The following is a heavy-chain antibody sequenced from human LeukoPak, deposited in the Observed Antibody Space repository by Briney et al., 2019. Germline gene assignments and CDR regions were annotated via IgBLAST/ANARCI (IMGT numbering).Heavy chain of an antibody. CDR2: ISSNGGST. J-gene: IGHJ4*02. CDR3: VKDYDILTGYFDY. Sequence: GGSLTLSCSASGFTFSSYAMHWVRQPPGKGLEYSSAISSNGGSTYYADSVKGRFTISRDNSKNTLYLQMSSLRAEDTAVYYCVKDYDILTGYFDYWGQGTLVTVSS. CDR1: GFTFSSYA. D-gene: IGHD3-9*01. V-gene: IGHV3-64D*06.